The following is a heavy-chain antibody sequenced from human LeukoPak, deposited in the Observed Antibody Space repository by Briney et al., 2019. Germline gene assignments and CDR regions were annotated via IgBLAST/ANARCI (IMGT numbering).Heavy chain of an antibody. CDR1: GFTFSSYA. Sequence: GGSLSLSCAASGFTFSSYAMSWVRQAPGKGLEWVVAISGSGGSTYYADSVKGRFTISRDISKNTLYLQMNSLRAEDTAVYYCAKDPRKHYYYGMDVWGQGTTVTVSS. CDR3: AKDPRKHYYYGMDV. J-gene: IGHJ6*02. V-gene: IGHV3-23*01. CDR2: ISGSGGST.